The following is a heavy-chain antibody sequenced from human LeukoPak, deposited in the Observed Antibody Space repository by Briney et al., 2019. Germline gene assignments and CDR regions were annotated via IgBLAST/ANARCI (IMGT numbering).Heavy chain of an antibody. Sequence: GGSLRLSCAVSGFTFSGYGMSWVRQNSGKGLEWVSGISGSGGSTYYADSVKGRFTVSRDNSKNMLYLQMHTLRVEDTATYYCAKGSDVLRYFGLDVWGQGTTVIVSS. V-gene: IGHV3-23*01. CDR1: GFTFSGYG. J-gene: IGHJ6*02. CDR3: AKGSDVLRYFGLDV. D-gene: IGHD3-9*01. CDR2: ISGSGGST.